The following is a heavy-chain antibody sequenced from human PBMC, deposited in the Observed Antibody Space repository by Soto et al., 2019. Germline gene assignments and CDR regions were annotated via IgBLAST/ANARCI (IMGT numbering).Heavy chain of an antibody. CDR3: ARAPDPPGYYGSGSAAFDY. CDR1: SGSISSSNW. V-gene: IGHV4-4*02. CDR2: IYHSGST. J-gene: IGHJ4*02. D-gene: IGHD3-10*01. Sequence: QVQLQESGPGLVKPSGTLSLTCAVSSGSISSSNWWSWVRQPPGKGLEWIGEIYHSGSTNYNPSLKSRVTISVDKSKNQFSLKLSSVTAADTAVYYCARAPDPPGYYGSGSAAFDYWGQGTLVTVSS.